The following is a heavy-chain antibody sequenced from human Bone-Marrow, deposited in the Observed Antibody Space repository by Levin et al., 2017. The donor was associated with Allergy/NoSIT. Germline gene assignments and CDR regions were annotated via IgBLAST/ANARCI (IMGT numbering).Heavy chain of an antibody. V-gene: IGHV3-48*04. J-gene: IGHJ5*02. D-gene: IGHD3-10*01. CDR1: GFTLSHYN. Sequence: VASVKVSCAASGFTLSHYNLNWVRQTPGRGLEWVSYISGRSSPIYYADSVKGRFTISRDNARNSLYLQMNDLSVEDTAIYYCTREGYYGFYADSWGQGTLVTVSS. CDR3: TREGYYGFYADS. CDR2: ISGRSSPI.